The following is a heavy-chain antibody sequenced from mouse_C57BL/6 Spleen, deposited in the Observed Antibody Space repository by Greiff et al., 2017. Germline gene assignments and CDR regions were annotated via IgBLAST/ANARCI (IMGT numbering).Heavy chain of an antibody. CDR2: INPSSGYT. Sequence: VKLMESGAELARPGASVKMSCKASGYTFTSYTMHWVKQRPGQGLEWIGYINPSSGYTKYNQKFKDKATLTADKSSSTAYMQLSSLTSEDSAVYYCARSHYSNYYWYFDVWGTGTTVTVSS. CDR3: ARSHYSNYYWYFDV. CDR1: GYTFTSYT. V-gene: IGHV1-4*01. D-gene: IGHD2-5*01. J-gene: IGHJ1*03.